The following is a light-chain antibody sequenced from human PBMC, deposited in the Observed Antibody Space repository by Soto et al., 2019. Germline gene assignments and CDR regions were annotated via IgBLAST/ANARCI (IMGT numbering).Light chain of an antibody. CDR3: QHYGSSVT. Sequence: DIVMTQSPLSLPVTPGEPASISCRSSQSLLHSNGYNYLDWYLQKPGQSPQLLIYLGSNRASGVPDRFSGSGSGTDFTLTITRLEPEDFAVYYCQHYGSSVTFGGGTKVDIK. V-gene: IGKV2-28*01. J-gene: IGKJ4*01. CDR2: LGS. CDR1: QSLLHSNGYNY.